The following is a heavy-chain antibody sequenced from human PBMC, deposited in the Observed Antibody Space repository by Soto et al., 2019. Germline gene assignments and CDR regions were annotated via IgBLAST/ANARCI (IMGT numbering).Heavy chain of an antibody. CDR1: GLTLRSHV. CDR2: ISYDGNNR. D-gene: IGHD6-25*01. J-gene: IGHJ6*04. V-gene: IGHV3-30*03. CDR3: ARTSSVHYVIDV. Sequence: PGGSPRLSCSASGLTLRSHVMHWVRQAPGKGLEWVAVISYDGNNRYYVESVKGRFTISRDNSKNTLYLEMNSLRTEDTAVYYAARTSSVHYVIDVWGKGTTVTVSS.